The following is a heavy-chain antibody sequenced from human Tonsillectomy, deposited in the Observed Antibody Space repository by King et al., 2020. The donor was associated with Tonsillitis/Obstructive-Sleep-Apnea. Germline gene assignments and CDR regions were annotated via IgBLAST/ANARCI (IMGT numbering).Heavy chain of an antibody. J-gene: IGHJ4*02. Sequence: VQLVESGGGVVQPGRSLRLSCAASGFTFRNYAMHWVRQAPGKGLEWVAVISYDGSNKYYADSVKGRFTISRDNSKNTLYLQLNSLRAEDTAVYYCARDYTGTTLLDYWGQGTLVTVSS. D-gene: IGHD1-1*01. CDR3: ARDYTGTTLLDY. CDR1: GFTFRNYA. CDR2: ISYDGSNK. V-gene: IGHV3-30*04.